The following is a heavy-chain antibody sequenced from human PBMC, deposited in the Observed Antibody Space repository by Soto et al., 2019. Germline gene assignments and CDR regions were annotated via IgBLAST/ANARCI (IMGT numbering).Heavy chain of an antibody. V-gene: IGHV1-69*01. CDR1: GGTFSSYA. J-gene: IGHJ6*02. CDR2: IIPISGTA. CDR3: ARSQGSSTSLEIYYYYYYGMDV. Sequence: QVPLVQSGAEVKKPGSSVKVSCKASGGTFSSYAISWVQQAPGQGLEWMGGIIPISGTANYAQKFQGRVTITADESTSTSYMELSSLRSEDTAVYYCARSQGSSTSLEIYYYYYYGMDVWGQGTTVTVSS. D-gene: IGHD2-2*01.